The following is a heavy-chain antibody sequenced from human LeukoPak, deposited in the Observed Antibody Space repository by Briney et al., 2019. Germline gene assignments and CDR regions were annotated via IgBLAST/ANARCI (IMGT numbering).Heavy chain of an antibody. J-gene: IGHJ4*02. CDR3: ARDPNSGDYYDSSGYCDY. Sequence: GGSLRLSCAASGFTFSSYSMNWVRQAPGKGLEWVSSISSSSSYIYYADSVKGRFTISRDNAKNSLYLQMNSLRAEDTAVYYCARDPNSGDYYDSSGYCDYWGQGTLVTVSS. CDR1: GFTFSSYS. V-gene: IGHV3-21*01. CDR2: ISSSSSYI. D-gene: IGHD3-22*01.